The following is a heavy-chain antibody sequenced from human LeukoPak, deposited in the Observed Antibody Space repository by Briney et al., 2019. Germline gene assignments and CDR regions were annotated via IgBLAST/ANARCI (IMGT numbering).Heavy chain of an antibody. CDR1: GYTFTSYY. CDR2: FNPNTGRP. V-gene: IGHV1-46*01. Sequence: GASVKVSCKASGYTFTSYYIHWARQAHGQGLEWMGVFNPNTGRPTYAQKFQGRVTMTSDTSTNTVYMEFSSLRSEDTAVYYCARGGYYYDSGSYYNHFDYWGQGTLVTVSS. J-gene: IGHJ4*02. CDR3: ARGGYYYDSGSYYNHFDY. D-gene: IGHD3-10*01.